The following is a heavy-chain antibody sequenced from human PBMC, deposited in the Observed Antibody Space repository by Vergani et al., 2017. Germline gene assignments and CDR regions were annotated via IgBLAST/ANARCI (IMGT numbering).Heavy chain of an antibody. CDR2: ISYDGRNK. CDR3: AKEGGYSSDWHPYYYDMDV. J-gene: IGHJ6*02. Sequence: QVQLVESGGGVVQPGRSLRLSCAASGFTFSNYGIHWVRQAPGKGLEWVTVISYDGRNKYYAESVKGRFTISRDNSKNTAYLQMNSLRTEDTAVYHCAKEGGYSSDWHPYYYDMDVWGQGTTVTVSS. CDR1: GFTFSNYG. D-gene: IGHD6-19*01. V-gene: IGHV3-30*18.